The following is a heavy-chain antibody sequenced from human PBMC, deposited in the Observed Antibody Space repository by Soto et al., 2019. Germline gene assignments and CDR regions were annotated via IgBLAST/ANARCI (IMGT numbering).Heavy chain of an antibody. CDR2: MNPDGSEK. V-gene: IGHV3-7*01. Sequence: EVQLVESGGGLVQPGGSLRLSCAASGFTFSNYWMTWVRQAPGKGLEWVANMNPDGSEKYYVDSVKGRFTISRDNVKNSLYLQMNSLRAEDTALYYCVRARIDLWGRGTLVTVSS. CDR1: GFTFSNYW. CDR3: VRARIDL. J-gene: IGHJ2*01.